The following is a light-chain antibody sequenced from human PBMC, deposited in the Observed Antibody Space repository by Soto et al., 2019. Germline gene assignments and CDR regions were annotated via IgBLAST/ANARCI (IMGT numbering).Light chain of an antibody. CDR2: DAS. Sequence: IHLTQSRNSLSEDLGDRVHITCRASQNNNNYLNWYQQKPGRAPKLLIYDASNLEAGVPSRFSGSGSRTEFTLTIADLQPDDFGTYYCQQSLTMPITFGHGTRLEIK. V-gene: IGKV1-39*01. J-gene: IGKJ5*01. CDR3: QQSLTMPIT. CDR1: QNNNNY.